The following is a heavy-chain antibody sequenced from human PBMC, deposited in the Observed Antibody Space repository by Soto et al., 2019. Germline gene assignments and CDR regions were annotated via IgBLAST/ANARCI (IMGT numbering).Heavy chain of an antibody. CDR1: GFSFRSYG. D-gene: IGHD6-19*01. J-gene: IGHJ3*02. V-gene: IGHV3-30*18. Sequence: QVQLVESGGGVVQPGRSLRLSCAASGFSFRSYGMHWVRQAPGRGLEWVAVISYDESNKYYADSVKGRFTISRDNSKNMLYLPMNSLRAEDTAVYYCAKQFTPHSSGWPDGFDIWGQGTMVTVSS. CDR3: AKQFTPHSSGWPDGFDI. CDR2: ISYDESNK.